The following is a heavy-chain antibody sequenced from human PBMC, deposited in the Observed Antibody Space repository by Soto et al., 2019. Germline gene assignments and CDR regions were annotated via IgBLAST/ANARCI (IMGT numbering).Heavy chain of an antibody. CDR3: ARDGGAIYYYGSGSYYAFDI. D-gene: IGHD3-10*01. J-gene: IGHJ3*02. CDR2: IYYSGST. V-gene: IGHV4-30-4*01. Sequence: SETLSLTCTVSGGSISSGDYYWSWIRQPPGKGLEWIGYIYYSGSTYYNPSLKSRVTISVDTSKNQFSLKLSSVTAADTAVYYCARDGGAIYYYGSGSYYAFDIWGQGTMVTVSS. CDR1: GGSISSGDYY.